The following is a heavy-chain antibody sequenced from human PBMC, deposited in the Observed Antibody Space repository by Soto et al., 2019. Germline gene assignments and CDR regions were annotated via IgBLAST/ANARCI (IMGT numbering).Heavy chain of an antibody. D-gene: IGHD2-15*01. CDR3: AKDIVVVVAHGGDDAFDI. CDR1: GFIFSSYN. J-gene: IGHJ3*02. V-gene: IGHV3-48*02. CDR2: IRISGSSGSSTT. Sequence: GGSLRLSCAASGFIFSSYNMNRVRQAPGKGLEWISYIRISGSSGSSTTYYADSVKGRFTISRDNVKNSLYLQMSSLRDEDTAVYYCAKDIVVVVAHGGDDAFDIWGQGTMVTVSS.